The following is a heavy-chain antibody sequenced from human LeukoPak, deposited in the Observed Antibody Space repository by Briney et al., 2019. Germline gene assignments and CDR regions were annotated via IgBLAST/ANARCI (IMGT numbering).Heavy chain of an antibody. D-gene: IGHD3-22*01. CDR2: MNPNSGNT. Sequence: ASVKVSCKASGYTFTSYDINWVRQATGQGLEWMGWMNPNSGNTGYAQKFQGRVTMTEDTSTDTAYMELSSLRSEDTAVYYCAKDSSGYSDYFDYWGQGTLVTVSS. CDR3: AKDSSGYSDYFDY. V-gene: IGHV1-8*01. J-gene: IGHJ4*02. CDR1: GYTFTSYD.